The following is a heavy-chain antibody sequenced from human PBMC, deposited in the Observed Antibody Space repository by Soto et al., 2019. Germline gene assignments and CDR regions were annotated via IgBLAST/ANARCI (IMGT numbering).Heavy chain of an antibody. D-gene: IGHD6-13*01. J-gene: IGHJ3*01. V-gene: IGHV3-30-3*01. CDR2: TSNDGSNK. CDR3: ARAGSSSRYDAFES. Sequence: QVQLVESGGGVVQPGRSLRLSCAASGFTFSSYAMYWVRQAPGKGLEWVAVTSNDGSNKYYADSVKGRVTISIDNFXNNLYLQMNSLSPEDAAVYDCARAGSSSRYDAFESWGQGTMVTVSS. CDR1: GFTFSSYA.